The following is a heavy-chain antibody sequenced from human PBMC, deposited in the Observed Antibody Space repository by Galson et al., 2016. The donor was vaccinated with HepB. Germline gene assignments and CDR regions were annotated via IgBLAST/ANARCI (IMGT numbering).Heavy chain of an antibody. V-gene: IGHV3-33*01. CDR2: IWYDGSNR. CDR3: ARELTGGSSWGGDY. D-gene: IGHD6-13*01. J-gene: IGHJ4*02. CDR1: GFTFSSYG. Sequence: SLRLSCAASGFTFSSYGLRWVRQAPGKGLEWVAVIWYDGSNRYYADSVKGRFTISRDNSKNTLYLQMNSLRAEDTAVYYCARELTGGSSWGGDYWGQGTLVTVSS.